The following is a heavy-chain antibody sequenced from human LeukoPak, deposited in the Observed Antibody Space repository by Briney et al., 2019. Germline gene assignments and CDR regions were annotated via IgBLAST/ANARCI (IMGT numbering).Heavy chain of an antibody. D-gene: IGHD3-10*02. CDR2: ISSSGSTI. CDR3: AELGITMIGGV. CDR1: GFGFSDSY. Sequence: GGSLRHSCVVSGFGFSDSYMTWIRQTPGKGLEWVSYISSSGSTIYYADSVKGRFTISRDNAKNSLYLQMNSLRAEDTAVYYCAELGITMIGGVWGKGTTVTISS. V-gene: IGHV3-11*04. J-gene: IGHJ6*04.